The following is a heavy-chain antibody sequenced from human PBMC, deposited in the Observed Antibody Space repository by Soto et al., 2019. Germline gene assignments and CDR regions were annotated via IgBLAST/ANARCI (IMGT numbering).Heavy chain of an antibody. CDR2: ISYDGSNK. D-gene: IGHD5-18*01. CDR1: GFTFSSYA. J-gene: IGHJ6*02. V-gene: IGHV3-30-3*01. Sequence: ESGGGVVQPGRSLRLSCAASGFTFSSYAMHWVRQAPGKGLEWVAVISYDGSNKYYADSVKGRFTISRDNSKNTLYLQMNSLRAEDTAVYYCARGGYSYGYIYYYYGMDVWGQGTTVTVSS. CDR3: ARGGYSYGYIYYYYGMDV.